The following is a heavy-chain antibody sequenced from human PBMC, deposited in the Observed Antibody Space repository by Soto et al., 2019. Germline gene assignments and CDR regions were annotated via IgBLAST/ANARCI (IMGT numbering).Heavy chain of an antibody. CDR2: NSAHNGNT. J-gene: IGHJ3*02. CDR1: GYTFTSYG. D-gene: IGHD2-2*01. CDR3: AGRYCSSTSCCEDAFDI. V-gene: IGHV1-18*01. Sequence: QVQLVQSGAEVKKPGASVKVSCKASGYTFTSYGISWERQAPGQGLEWMGWNSAHNGNTNYAQKLQGRGTMTTDTSTSTAYMELRSLRSDDTAVYYCAGRYCSSTSCCEDAFDIWGQGTMVTVSS.